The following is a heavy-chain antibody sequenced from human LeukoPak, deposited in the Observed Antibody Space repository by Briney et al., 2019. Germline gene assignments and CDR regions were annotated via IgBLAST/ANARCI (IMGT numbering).Heavy chain of an antibody. CDR1: GGTFSSYA. CDR3: ARDRDAYYYGSGSYPTDAFDI. D-gene: IGHD3-10*01. CDR2: IIPIFGTA. J-gene: IGHJ3*02. Sequence: SVKVSCKASGGTFSSYAISWVRQAPGQGLEWMGGIIPIFGTANYAQKFQGRVTITADESTSTAYMELSSLRSEDTAVYYCARDRDAYYYGSGSYPTDAFDIWGQGTMVTVSS. V-gene: IGHV1-69*13.